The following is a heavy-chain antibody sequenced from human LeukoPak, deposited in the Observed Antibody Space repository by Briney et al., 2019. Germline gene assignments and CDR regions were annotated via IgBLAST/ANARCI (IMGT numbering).Heavy chain of an antibody. Sequence: PGGSLRLSCAASGFTFSSYGMHWVRQAPGKGLEWVAYIRYDGGNIYYTDSVKGRFTISRDNSKNTLYLQVNSLRAEDTALYYCAKDQYRRGIATMPGNIFDYWGQGSLVTVSS. D-gene: IGHD5-24*01. CDR3: AKDQYRRGIATMPGNIFDY. CDR1: GFTFSSYG. J-gene: IGHJ4*02. V-gene: IGHV3-30*02. CDR2: IRYDGGNI.